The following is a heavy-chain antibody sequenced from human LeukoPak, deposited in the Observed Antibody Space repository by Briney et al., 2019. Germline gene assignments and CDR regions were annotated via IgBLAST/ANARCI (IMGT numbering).Heavy chain of an antibody. Sequence: GESLKISCKASGYSFTSNWIGRVRQLPGKGLEWMGSIFPADSDTRYSPSFQGQVSISADKSISTAYLQWSSLKASDTAIYYCARQGPSDYWGQGTLVTVSS. J-gene: IGHJ4*02. CDR1: GYSFTSNW. CDR3: ARQGPSDY. CDR2: IFPADSDT. V-gene: IGHV5-51*01.